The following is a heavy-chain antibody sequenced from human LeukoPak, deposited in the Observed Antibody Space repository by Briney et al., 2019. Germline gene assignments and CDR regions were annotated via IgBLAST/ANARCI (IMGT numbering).Heavy chain of an antibody. D-gene: IGHD6-13*01. Sequence: GGSLRLSCAASGFTFSNYAMTWVRQAPGKGLEWVSVISDNGAGTYYVDSVRGRFIVSRDNSKKTLHLQMNSLRAEDTAVYYCASLIPPSIVAAGSFDYWGQGTLVTVSS. J-gene: IGHJ4*02. CDR1: GFTFSNYA. CDR3: ASLIPPSIVAAGSFDY. V-gene: IGHV3-23*01. CDR2: ISDNGAGT.